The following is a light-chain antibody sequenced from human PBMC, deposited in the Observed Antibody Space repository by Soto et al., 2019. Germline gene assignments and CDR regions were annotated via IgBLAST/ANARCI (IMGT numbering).Light chain of an antibody. CDR1: SSNIGGNT. V-gene: IGLV1-44*01. CDR2: TNN. CDR3: AAWDDSLNGHV. J-gene: IGLJ1*01. Sequence: QSALTQPPSASGTPGQRVTISCSGSSSNIGGNTVNWYQQLPGTAPRLLIYTNNQRPSGVPDRFSGSKSGTSASLAISGLQSEDEADYYCAAWDDSLNGHVFGTGTKLTVL.